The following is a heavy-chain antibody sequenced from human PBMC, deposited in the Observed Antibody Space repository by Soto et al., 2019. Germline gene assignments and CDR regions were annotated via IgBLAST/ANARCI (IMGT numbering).Heavy chain of an antibody. CDR1: GYTFTSYA. V-gene: IGHV1-3*01. CDR2: INAGNGNT. J-gene: IGHJ4*02. Sequence: QVQLVQSGAEVKKPGASVKVSCKASGYTFTSYAMHWVRQAPGQRLEWMGWINAGNGNTKYSQKFQGRVTITRDTSASTAYMELSSLRSEDTAVYYCAKDYYESSGYYPPALRFDYWGQGTLVTVSS. D-gene: IGHD3-22*01. CDR3: AKDYYESSGYYPPALRFDY.